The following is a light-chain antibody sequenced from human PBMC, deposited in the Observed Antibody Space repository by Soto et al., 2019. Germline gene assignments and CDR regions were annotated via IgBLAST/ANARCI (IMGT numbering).Light chain of an antibody. CDR3: SSYTSSSTVI. CDR2: DVS. J-gene: IGLJ2*01. Sequence: QSALTQPASVSGSPGQSITISCTGTSSDVGGYNYVSWYQQHPGKAPKFMIYDVSNRPSGVSNRFSGSRSGNTASLTISGLLAEDEADYYCSSYTSSSTVIFGGGTKLTVL. V-gene: IGLV2-14*01. CDR1: SSDVGGYNY.